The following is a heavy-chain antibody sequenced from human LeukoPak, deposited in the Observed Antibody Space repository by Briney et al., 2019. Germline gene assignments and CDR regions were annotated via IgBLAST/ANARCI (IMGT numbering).Heavy chain of an antibody. V-gene: IGHV3-33*06. J-gene: IGHJ4*02. CDR2: IWYDGSNK. Sequence: PGGSLRLSCAASAFTFSTYGMHWVRQAPGKGLEWVALIWYDGSNKSYADSVKGRFTISRDNSKNALYLQMNSLRTEDTAVYYCAKDLSLWCSGGSCDRVGYEYWGQGTLVTVSS. D-gene: IGHD2-15*01. CDR3: AKDLSLWCSGGSCDRVGYEY. CDR1: AFTFSTYG.